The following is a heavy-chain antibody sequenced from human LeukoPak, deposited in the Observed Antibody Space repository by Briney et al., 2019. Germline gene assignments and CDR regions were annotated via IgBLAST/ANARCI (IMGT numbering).Heavy chain of an antibody. CDR3: ARGREYSTELGNDY. J-gene: IGHJ4*02. D-gene: IGHD6-6*01. Sequence: GGSLRLSCVLSTFTKAWMNWVRQAPGKGLEWVAVIWYDGSNKYYADSVKGRFTISRDNSKDTLYLQMNSLRAEDTAVYYCARGREYSTELGNDYWGQGTLVTVSS. CDR2: IWYDGSNK. V-gene: IGHV3-33*07. CDR1: TFTKAW.